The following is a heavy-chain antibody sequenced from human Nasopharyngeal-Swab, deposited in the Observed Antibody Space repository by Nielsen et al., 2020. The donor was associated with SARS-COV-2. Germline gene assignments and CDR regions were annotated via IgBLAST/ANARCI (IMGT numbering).Heavy chain of an antibody. Sequence: ASVKVSCKVSGYTLTVLPIHWVRQAPGKGLEWMGTVVPEDGEPIYAQNFQGRVTMTEDTSTYTAYLELSSLRSEDTAVYYCASEGSGVFGVVIYAFDIWGPGKLVTVSS. J-gene: IGHJ3*02. CDR2: VVPEDGEP. D-gene: IGHD3-3*01. CDR1: GYTLTVLP. CDR3: ASEGSGVFGVVIYAFDI. V-gene: IGHV1-24*01.